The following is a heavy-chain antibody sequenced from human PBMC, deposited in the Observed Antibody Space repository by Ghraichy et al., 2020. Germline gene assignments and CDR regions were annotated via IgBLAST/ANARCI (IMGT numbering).Heavy chain of an antibody. Sequence: GGSLRLSCAASGFTFSSYSMNWVRQAPGKGLEWVSYISSSSSTIYYADSVKGRFTISRDNAKNLLYLQMNSLRAEDTAVYYCARGDRGSYYVGSVDYWGQGTLVTVSS. CDR1: GFTFSSYS. CDR3: ARGDRGSYYVGSVDY. CDR2: ISSSSSTI. J-gene: IGHJ4*02. V-gene: IGHV3-48*01. D-gene: IGHD1-26*01.